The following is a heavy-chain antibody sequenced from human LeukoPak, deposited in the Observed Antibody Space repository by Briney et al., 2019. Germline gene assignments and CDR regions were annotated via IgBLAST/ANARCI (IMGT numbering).Heavy chain of an antibody. CDR2: VDPEDGET. V-gene: IGHV1-69-2*01. Sequence: ASVKISCKVSGYTFTDYYMHWVQQAPGKGLEWMGLVDPEDGETIYAEKFQRRVTITADTSTDTAYMELSSLRSEDTAVYYCATDSMVRGVIPLWGQGTLVTVSS. CDR1: GYTFTDYY. D-gene: IGHD3-10*01. J-gene: IGHJ4*02. CDR3: ATDSMVRGVIPL.